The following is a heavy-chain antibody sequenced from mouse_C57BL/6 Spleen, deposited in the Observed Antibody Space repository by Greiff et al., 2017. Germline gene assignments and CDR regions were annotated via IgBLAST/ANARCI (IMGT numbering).Heavy chain of an antibody. V-gene: IGHV1-64*01. D-gene: IGHD1-1*01. CDR3: ARSPPYYYGSSFWYFDV. J-gene: IGHJ1*03. CDR2: IHPNSGST. Sequence: VQLQQSGAELVKPGASVKLSCKASGYTFTSYWMHWVKQRPGQGLEWIGMIHPNSGSTNYNEKFKSKATLAVDKSSSTAYMQLSSLTSEDSAVYYCARSPPYYYGSSFWYFDVWGTGTTVTVSS. CDR1: GYTFTSYW.